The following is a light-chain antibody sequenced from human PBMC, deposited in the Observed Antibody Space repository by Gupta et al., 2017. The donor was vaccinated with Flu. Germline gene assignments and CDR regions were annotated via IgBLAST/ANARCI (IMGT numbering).Light chain of an antibody. CDR1: QGVSAC. V-gene: IGKV1D-43*01. CDR3: QQDNNTLLT. Sequence: PSYLSASVGDRVTITCWASQGVSACLAWYQQKPGKAPKLFIYHASNLESGVPSRFSGSGSGTDYTLTISSLQPDDFATYYCQQDNNTLLTFGGGTKVEIK. J-gene: IGKJ4*01. CDR2: HAS.